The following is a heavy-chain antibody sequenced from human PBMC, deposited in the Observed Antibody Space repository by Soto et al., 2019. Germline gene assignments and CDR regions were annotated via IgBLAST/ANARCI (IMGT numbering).Heavy chain of an antibody. CDR2: MNAGVGNT. J-gene: IGHJ4*02. CDR1: GYTFTDYA. CDR3: ARDTVYTFGSLNC. Sequence: HVELVQSGADVKKPGASVTISCKASGYTFTDYALHWVRQAPGQRLEWMGWMNAGVGNTLYSQKFQGRITITRDTAASTAYMELNSLKSEDTAIYYCARDTVYTFGSLNCWGPGTLVTVSS. V-gene: IGHV1-3*01. D-gene: IGHD5-18*01.